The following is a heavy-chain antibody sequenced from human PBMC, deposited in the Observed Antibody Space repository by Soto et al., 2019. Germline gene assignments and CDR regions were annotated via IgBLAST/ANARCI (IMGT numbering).Heavy chain of an antibody. V-gene: IGHV1-69*13. J-gene: IGHJ4*02. Sequence: SVKVSCKASGGTFSSYAISWVRQAPGQGLEWMGGIIPIFGTANYAQKFQGRVTITADESTSTAYMELSSLRSEDTAVYYCAIYRSVAATPQFIYWGQGTLVTVSS. D-gene: IGHD2-15*01. CDR1: GGTFSSYA. CDR2: IIPIFGTA. CDR3: AIYRSVAATPQFIY.